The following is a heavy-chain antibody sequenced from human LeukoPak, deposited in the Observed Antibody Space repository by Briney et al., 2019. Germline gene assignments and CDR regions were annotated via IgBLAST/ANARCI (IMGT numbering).Heavy chain of an antibody. J-gene: IGHJ4*02. Sequence: GGSLRLSCAASGFTFSSYEMNWVRQAPGKGLEWVSYISSSGSTIYYADSVKGRFTISRDNAKNSLYLQTNSLRAEDTAVYYCARDSYDYVWGSYRYFDYWGQGTLVTVSS. V-gene: IGHV3-48*03. CDR2: ISSSGSTI. CDR3: ARDSYDYVWGSYRYFDY. D-gene: IGHD3-16*02. CDR1: GFTFSSYE.